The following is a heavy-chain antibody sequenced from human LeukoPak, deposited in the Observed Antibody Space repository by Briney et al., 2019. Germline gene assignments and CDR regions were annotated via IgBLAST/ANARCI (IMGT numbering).Heavy chain of an antibody. V-gene: IGHV4-39*07. CDR3: ARTTEGGYTYGYFYYYYMDV. Sequence: SETLSLTCTVSGGSISSSSYNWGWIRQPPGKGLEYIGGIYYSGSTYYNPSLKSRVTISVDTSKNQFSLKLSSVTAADTAVYYCARTTEGGYTYGYFYYYYMDVWGKGTTVTISS. CDR2: IYYSGST. D-gene: IGHD5-18*01. J-gene: IGHJ6*03. CDR1: GGSISSSSYN.